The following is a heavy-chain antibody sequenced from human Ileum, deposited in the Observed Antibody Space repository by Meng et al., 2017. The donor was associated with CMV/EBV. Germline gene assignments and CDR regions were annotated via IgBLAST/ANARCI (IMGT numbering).Heavy chain of an antibody. D-gene: IGHD6-6*01. CDR2: IYSGGST. Sequence: GESLKISCAASGFTFDDYGMHWVRQAPGKGLEWVSVIYSGGSTYYADSVKGRFTISRDNSKNTLYLQMNSLRAEDTAVYYCASRSSSAGDFDYWGQGTLVTVSS. V-gene: IGHV3-66*02. CDR3: ASRSSSAGDFDY. J-gene: IGHJ4*02. CDR1: GFTFDDYG.